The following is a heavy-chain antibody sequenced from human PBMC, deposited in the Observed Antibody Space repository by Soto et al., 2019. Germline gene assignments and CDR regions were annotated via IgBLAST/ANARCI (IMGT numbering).Heavy chain of an antibody. Sequence: EVQLVESGGGLVQPGGSLRLSCAASGFTFSSYDMHWVRQATGKGLEWVSAIGTAGYTYYPGSVKGRFTISRENAKNSLYLQMNSLRAGDTAVYYCARVLASYYYYMDVWGKGTTVTVSS. CDR2: IGTAGYT. CDR1: GFTFSSYD. J-gene: IGHJ6*03. CDR3: ARVLASYYYYMDV. D-gene: IGHD2-8*02. V-gene: IGHV3-13*01.